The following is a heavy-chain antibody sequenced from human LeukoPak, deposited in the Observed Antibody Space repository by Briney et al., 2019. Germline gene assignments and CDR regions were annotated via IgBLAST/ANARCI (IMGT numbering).Heavy chain of an antibody. V-gene: IGHV1-69*04. D-gene: IGHD5-18*01. CDR3: ARDLTDAPGDSYGFVDY. CDR1: GGTFSSYA. Sequence: ASVKVSCKASGGTFSSYAISWVRQAPGQGLEWMGRIIPILGIANYAQKFQGRVTITADKSTSTAYMELSSLRSEDTAVYYCARDLTDAPGDSYGFVDYWGQGTLVTVSS. J-gene: IGHJ4*02. CDR2: IIPILGIA.